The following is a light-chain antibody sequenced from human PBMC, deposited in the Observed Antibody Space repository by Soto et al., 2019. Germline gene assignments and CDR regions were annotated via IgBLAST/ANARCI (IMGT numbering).Light chain of an antibody. Sequence: LNKPAYGSRSHGEALPITRNGTSSDVGGYNSVSWYQHHPGKAPKRILYDVGDRPSGVSYRFSGSKSGNTASLTISGLQAADEADYFCSSFTSSMTNVFGSGSKSPS. J-gene: IGLJ1*01. CDR2: DVG. CDR3: SSFTSSMTNV. CDR1: SSDVGGYNS. V-gene: IGLV2-14*03.